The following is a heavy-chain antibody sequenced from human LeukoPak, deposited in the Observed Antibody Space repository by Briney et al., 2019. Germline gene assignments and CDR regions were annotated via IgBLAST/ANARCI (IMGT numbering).Heavy chain of an antibody. J-gene: IGHJ4*02. CDR3: ARDRERKIVGATAALGY. V-gene: IGHV1-2*02. CDR1: GYTFTGYY. D-gene: IGHD1-26*01. CDR2: INPNSGGT. Sequence: ASVKVSCKASGYTFTGYYMHWVRQAPGQGLEWMGWINPNSGGTNYAQKFQGRVTMTRDTSISTAYMELSRLRSDDTAVYYCARDRERKIVGATAALGYWGQGTLVTVSS.